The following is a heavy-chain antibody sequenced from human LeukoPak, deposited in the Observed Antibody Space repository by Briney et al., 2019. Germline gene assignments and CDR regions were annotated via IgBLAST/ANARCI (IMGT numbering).Heavy chain of an antibody. D-gene: IGHD5-18*01. Sequence: PGGSLRLSCSPSGFTFSSPAMNWVRQAPGKGLEWVSYISSGSGTIYYADSVKGRFTISRDNAKNSLYLQMNSLRAEDTAVYYCAKSDRGYSYGSLDYWGQGTLVTVSS. J-gene: IGHJ4*02. V-gene: IGHV3-48*01. CDR3: AKSDRGYSYGSLDY. CDR1: GFTFSSPA. CDR2: ISSGSGTI.